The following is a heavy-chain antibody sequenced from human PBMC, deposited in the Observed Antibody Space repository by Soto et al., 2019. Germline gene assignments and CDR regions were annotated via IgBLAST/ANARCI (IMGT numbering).Heavy chain of an antibody. CDR1: GFTFSGFE. D-gene: IGHD2-15*01. V-gene: IGHV3-48*03. CDR3: ACHKEMAATSDVFDI. CDR2: ISSSGNTV. J-gene: IGHJ3*02. Sequence: PGGSLRLSCAASGFTFSGFEMYWVRQSPGRGLEWVSYISSSGNTVYYTDSVKGRFTISRDNARNSLYLQMNSLRAEDTAVYYCACHKEMAATSDVFDIWAPGTMVTVSS.